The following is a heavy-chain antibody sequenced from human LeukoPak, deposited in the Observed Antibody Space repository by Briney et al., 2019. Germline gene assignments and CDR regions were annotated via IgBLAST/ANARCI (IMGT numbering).Heavy chain of an antibody. CDR1: GFTFSSYG. D-gene: IGHD2-15*01. CDR2: IRYDGSNK. Sequence: GGCLRLSCAASGFTFSSYGIHWVRQAPGKGLEWVAFIRYDGSNKYYADSVKGRFTISRDNSKNTLDLQMSSLRAEDTAVYYCVKGSASSRPYYFDYWGQGALVTVSS. J-gene: IGHJ4*02. CDR3: VKGSASSRPYYFDY. V-gene: IGHV3-30*02.